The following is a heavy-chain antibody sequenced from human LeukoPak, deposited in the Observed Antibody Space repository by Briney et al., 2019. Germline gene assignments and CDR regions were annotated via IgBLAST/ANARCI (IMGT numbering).Heavy chain of an antibody. D-gene: IGHD3-22*01. CDR1: GDSVSSNSAS. J-gene: IGHJ4*02. Sequence: KTSQTLSLTCAISGDSVSSNSASWNWIRQSPSRGLEWLGRTYYRSKWRNDYAVSVKSRITISPDTSKNQFSLQLNPVTPEDTAVYYCARGTGDSCKDWGLGTLVTVSS. CDR2: TYYRSKWRN. CDR3: ARGTGDSCKD. V-gene: IGHV6-1*01.